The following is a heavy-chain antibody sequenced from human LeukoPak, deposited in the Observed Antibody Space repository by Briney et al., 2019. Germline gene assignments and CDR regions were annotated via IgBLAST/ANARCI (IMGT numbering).Heavy chain of an antibody. Sequence: SGGSLRLSCAASGFTLSAYSMNWVRQAPGKGLEWVSSISSSSIYIYYADSVKGRFTISRDNAKKSLYLQMNSLRAEDTAIYYCARDSDVHCSGGSCTNFDYWGQGTLVTVSS. CDR1: GFTLSAYS. CDR3: ARDSDVHCSGGSCTNFDY. V-gene: IGHV3-21*01. J-gene: IGHJ4*02. D-gene: IGHD2-15*01. CDR2: ISSSSIYI.